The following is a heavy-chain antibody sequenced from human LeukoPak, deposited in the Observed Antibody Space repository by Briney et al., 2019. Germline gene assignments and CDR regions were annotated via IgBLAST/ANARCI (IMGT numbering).Heavy chain of an antibody. CDR2: INSDGSNT. J-gene: IGHJ4*02. CDR1: GFTFSSYW. Sequence: PGGSLRLSCAASGFTFSSYWMHWVRQAPGKGLVWVSRINSDGSNTGYADSVKGRFTISRDNAENTLYLQMNSLRAEDTAVYYCAKGGKWDVTPFDYWGQGTLVTVSS. CDR3: AKGGKWDVTPFDY. V-gene: IGHV3-74*01. D-gene: IGHD1-26*01.